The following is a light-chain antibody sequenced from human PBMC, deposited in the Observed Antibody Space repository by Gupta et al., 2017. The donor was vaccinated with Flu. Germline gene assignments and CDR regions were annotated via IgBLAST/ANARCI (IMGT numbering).Light chain of an antibody. Sequence: DIVMTQPPLSLPVTPGEPASISCRSSQSLLHTNGYNYLDWYLQKPGQSPQLLIYLGSNRASGVPDRFSGSGSGTDFTLEISRVEAEDVGVYYCMQASSRVTFGQGTRLEIK. V-gene: IGKV2-28*01. CDR2: LGS. CDR1: QSLLHTNGYNY. CDR3: MQASSRVT. J-gene: IGKJ5*01.